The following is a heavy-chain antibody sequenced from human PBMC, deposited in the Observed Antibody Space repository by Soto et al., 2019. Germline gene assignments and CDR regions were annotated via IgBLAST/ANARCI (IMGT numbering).Heavy chain of an antibody. D-gene: IGHD4-4*01. CDR2: ISAYNGNT. Sequence: SVKVSCKASGYTFTSYGISWVRQAPGQGLEWMGWISAYNGNTNYAQKLQGRVTMTTDTSTSTAYMELRSLRSDDTAVYYCARGHCYSNPSKNHDYSGRGTLETVSA. CDR1: GYTFTSYG. CDR3: ARGHCYSNPSKNHDY. V-gene: IGHV1-18*04. J-gene: IGHJ4*01.